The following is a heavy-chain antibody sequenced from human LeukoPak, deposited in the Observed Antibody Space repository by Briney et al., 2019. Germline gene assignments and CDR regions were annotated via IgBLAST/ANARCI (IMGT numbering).Heavy chain of an antibody. CDR2: ITTYNGNT. V-gene: IGHV1-18*01. CDR3: ARGYDYGDYVGDFDY. Sequence: ASVKVSCKTSGYTFTSYPLTWVRQAPGQGLEWMGWITTYNGNTNYARKLQGRVTITTDTSTSTAYMDLRGLRSDDTAVYFCARGYDYGDYVGDFDYWGQGTLVTVSS. CDR1: GYTFTSYP. J-gene: IGHJ4*02. D-gene: IGHD4-17*01.